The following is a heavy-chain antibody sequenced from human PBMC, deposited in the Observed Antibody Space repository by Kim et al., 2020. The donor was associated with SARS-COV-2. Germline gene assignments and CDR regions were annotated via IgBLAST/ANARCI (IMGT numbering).Heavy chain of an antibody. J-gene: IGHJ5*02. D-gene: IGHD3-10*01. V-gene: IGHV4-61*01. Sequence: SETLSLTCTVSGGTVSSGSYYWSWIRQPTGKGLEWIGYIYYSGSTNYNPSLKSRVTISVDTSKNQFSLKLSSVTAADTAVYYCARGETQVLLWFGELFGWFDPWGQGTLGTVSP. CDR3: ARGETQVLLWFGELFGWFDP. CDR1: GGTVSSGSYY. CDR2: IYYSGST.